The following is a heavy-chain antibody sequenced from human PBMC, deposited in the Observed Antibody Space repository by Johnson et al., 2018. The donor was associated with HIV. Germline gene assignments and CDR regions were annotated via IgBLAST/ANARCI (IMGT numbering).Heavy chain of an antibody. Sequence: QVQLVESGGGVVQPRRSLRLSCAASGFTFSNYAMNWVRQAPGKGLEWVAVIWYDGSNKYYADSVKGRFTISRDNSKNTMYLQMNSLRAEDTAVYYCAKSPGKDHGGNSGGIDIWGQGTMVTVSA. V-gene: IGHV3-33*06. J-gene: IGHJ3*02. CDR2: IWYDGSNK. CDR3: AKSPGKDHGGNSGGIDI. D-gene: IGHD4-23*01. CDR1: GFTFSNYA.